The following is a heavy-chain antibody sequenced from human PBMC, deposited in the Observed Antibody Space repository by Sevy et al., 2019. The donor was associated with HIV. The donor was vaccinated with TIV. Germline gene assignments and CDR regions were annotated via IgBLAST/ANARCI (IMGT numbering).Heavy chain of an antibody. CDR2: TRNKANSYTT. CDR1: GFTFSDHY. J-gene: IGHJ4*02. Sequence: LSLTCAASGFTFSDHYMDWVRQAPGKGLEWVGRTRNKANSYTTEYAASVKGRFTISRDDSKNSLYLQMNSLKTEDTAVYYCARAGSGSLPFFDYWGQGNLVTVSS. CDR3: ARAGSGSLPFFDY. D-gene: IGHD1-26*01. V-gene: IGHV3-72*01.